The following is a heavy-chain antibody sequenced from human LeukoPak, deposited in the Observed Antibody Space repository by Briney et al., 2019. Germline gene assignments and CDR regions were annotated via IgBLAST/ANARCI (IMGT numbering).Heavy chain of an antibody. D-gene: IGHD2-15*01. CDR1: GGTFSSYA. CDR3: ARSEGYCSGGSCPDRRYYYYYYYMDV. CDR2: IIPIFGTA. Sequence: SVKVSCKASGGTFSSYAISWVRQAPGQGLEWMGGIIPIFGTANYAQKFQGRVTITTDESTSTAYMELSSLRSEDTAVCYCARSEGYCSGGSCPDRRYYYYYYYMDVWGKGTTVTVSS. J-gene: IGHJ6*03. V-gene: IGHV1-69*05.